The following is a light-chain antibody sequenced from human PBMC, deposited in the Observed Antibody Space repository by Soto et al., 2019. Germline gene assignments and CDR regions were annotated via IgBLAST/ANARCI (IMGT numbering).Light chain of an antibody. CDR2: GAS. Sequence: EIVMTQSPATLSVSPGERATLSCRASQSVGDNLAWYQQKPGQAPRLLIYGASTRATGIPARFSGTGSGTEFTLTISSLQSEDFAVYFCQQYNNWHTFGQGTKLEIK. V-gene: IGKV3-15*01. CDR1: QSVGDN. J-gene: IGKJ2*01. CDR3: QQYNNWHT.